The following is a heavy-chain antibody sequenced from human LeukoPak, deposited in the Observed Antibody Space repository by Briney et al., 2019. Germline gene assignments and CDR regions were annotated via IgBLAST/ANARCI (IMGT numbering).Heavy chain of an antibody. CDR3: AKDFGDYGGLYYFDY. D-gene: IGHD4-23*01. Sequence: GGSLRLSCAASGFTFSSYGKHWVRQAPGKGLEWVAVISYDGSNKYYADSVKGRFTISRDNSKNTLYLQMNSLRAEDTAVYYCAKDFGDYGGLYYFDYWGQGTLVTVSS. V-gene: IGHV3-30*18. CDR2: ISYDGSNK. J-gene: IGHJ4*02. CDR1: GFTFSSYG.